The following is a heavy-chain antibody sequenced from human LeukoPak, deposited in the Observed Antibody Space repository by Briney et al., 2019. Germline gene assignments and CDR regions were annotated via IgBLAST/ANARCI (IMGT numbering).Heavy chain of an antibody. V-gene: IGHV3-48*04. Sequence: PGGSLRLSCAASGFTFSSNTMNWVRQAPGKGLEWVSYISGSSSTIYYADSVKGRFTISRDNAKNSLYLQMNSLRAEDTAVYYCASGRYSSSWPLGYWGQGTLVTVSS. CDR1: GFTFSSNT. J-gene: IGHJ4*02. CDR2: ISGSSSTI. D-gene: IGHD6-13*01. CDR3: ASGRYSSSWPLGY.